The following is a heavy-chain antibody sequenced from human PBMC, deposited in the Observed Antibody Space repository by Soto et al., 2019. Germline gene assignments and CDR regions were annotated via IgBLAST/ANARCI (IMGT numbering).Heavy chain of an antibody. Sequence: QVQLQQWGAGLLKPSETLSLTCAVYGGSFSGYYWSWIRQPPGKGLEWIGEINHSGSTNYNPSLTCRVTIAVGTSKKQFSRKLSSVTAAHTAVYYCARGGGTGLGIWGQGTMVTVSS. J-gene: IGHJ3*02. D-gene: IGHD3-10*01. CDR3: ARGGGTGLGI. CDR2: INHSGST. V-gene: IGHV4-34*01. CDR1: GGSFSGYY.